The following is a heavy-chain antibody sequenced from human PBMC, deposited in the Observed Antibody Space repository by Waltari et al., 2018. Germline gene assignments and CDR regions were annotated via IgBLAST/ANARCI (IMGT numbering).Heavy chain of an antibody. J-gene: IGHJ4*02. CDR2: INPNGGDT. D-gene: IGHD2-2*01. CDR1: GYTFTGYY. Sequence: QVQLVQSGAAVKVPGASVKVSCKASGYTFTGYYMHWVRQAPGQGLEWMGWINPNGGDTNYAQRVHGRVTMTRDTSISTAYMELSRLSSDGTAVYDCGRLQLATACDYGGEGTLVTVSS. CDR3: GRLQLATACDY. V-gene: IGHV1-2*02.